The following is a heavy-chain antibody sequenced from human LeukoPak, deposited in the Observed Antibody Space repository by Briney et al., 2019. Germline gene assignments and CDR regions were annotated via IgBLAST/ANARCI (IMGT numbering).Heavy chain of an antibody. D-gene: IGHD4-17*01. CDR3: ARVVDHDYGDYYLDY. CDR1: GGSISSYH. V-gene: IGHV4-59*01. CDR2: IYYSGST. Sequence: SETLSLTCSVSGGSISSYHWNWIRQPPGKGLEWIGYIYYSGSTNYNPSLKSRLTISVDTSKNQFSLKLSSVTAADTAVYYCARVVDHDYGDYYLDYWGQGTLVTVSS. J-gene: IGHJ4*02.